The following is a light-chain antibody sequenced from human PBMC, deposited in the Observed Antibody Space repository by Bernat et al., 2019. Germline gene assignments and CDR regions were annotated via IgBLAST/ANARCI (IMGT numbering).Light chain of an antibody. V-gene: IGKV1-39*01. J-gene: IGKJ1*01. CDR2: AAS. CDR1: QSISNY. CDR3: QQTYSTPWT. Sequence: DIQMTQSPSSLSASVGDRVTITCRASQSISNYLNWYQQKPGKAPKFLIYAASSLADGVPSRFTGSGSGTEFTLTISSLQPEDSAAYYCQQTYSTPWTFGQGTKVKIK.